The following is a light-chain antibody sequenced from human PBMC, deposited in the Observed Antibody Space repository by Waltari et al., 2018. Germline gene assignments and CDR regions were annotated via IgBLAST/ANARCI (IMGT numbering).Light chain of an antibody. CDR2: KAS. V-gene: IGKV1-5*03. J-gene: IGKJ1*01. CDR3: QQYNSYPVA. CDR1: QSISSW. Sequence: IQMTQSPSTLSASVGDRVTITCRASQSISSWLAWYQQKPGKAPKLRIYKASSLESGVPSRFRGSRSGTVFTLTISSLQPDDFAPYYCQQYNSYPVAFGQGTKVEIK.